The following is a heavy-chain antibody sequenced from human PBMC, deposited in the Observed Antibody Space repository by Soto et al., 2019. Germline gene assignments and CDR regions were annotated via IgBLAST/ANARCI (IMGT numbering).Heavy chain of an antibody. CDR2: IIPIFGTA. CDR3: ARDATLFRYYYYGMDV. J-gene: IGHJ6*01. CDR1: GGTFSSYA. Sequence: QVQLVQSGAEVKKPGSSVKVSCKASGGTFSSYAISWVRQAPGQGLEWMGGIIPIFGTANYAQKFQGRVTITADESTSTDYMELSSLRSEDTVGYYCARDATLFRYYYYGMDVWGQGPTVTVSA. D-gene: IGHD2-21*01. V-gene: IGHV1-69*01.